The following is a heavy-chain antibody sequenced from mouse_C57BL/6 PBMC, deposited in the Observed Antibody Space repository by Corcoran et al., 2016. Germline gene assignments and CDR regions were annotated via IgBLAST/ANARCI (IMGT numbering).Heavy chain of an antibody. CDR1: GYTFTTYG. D-gene: IGHD2-3*01. CDR2: INTYSGVP. Sequence: QIQLVQSGPELKKPGETVKISCKASGYTFTTYGMSWVKQAPGKGLKWMGWINTYSGVPTYADDFKGRFAFSLETSASTAYLQINNLKNEDTATYFCASLYYGYYEFAYWGQGTLVTVSA. V-gene: IGHV9-3*01. J-gene: IGHJ3*01. CDR3: ASLYYGYYEFAY.